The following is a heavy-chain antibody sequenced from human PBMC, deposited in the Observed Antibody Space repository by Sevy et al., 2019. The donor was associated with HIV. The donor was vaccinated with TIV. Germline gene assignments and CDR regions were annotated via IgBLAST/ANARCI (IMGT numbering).Heavy chain of an antibody. Sequence: GGSLRLSCAASGFTFSSYWMHWVRQAPGKGLVWVSRINSDGSSTSYADSVKGRFTISRDNAKNTLYLQMNSLRAEDTAVYYCARSEEYYDSSGYYYRAFDIWGQGTMVTVSS. V-gene: IGHV3-74*01. J-gene: IGHJ3*02. D-gene: IGHD3-22*01. CDR2: INSDGSST. CDR1: GFTFSSYW. CDR3: ARSEEYYDSSGYYYRAFDI.